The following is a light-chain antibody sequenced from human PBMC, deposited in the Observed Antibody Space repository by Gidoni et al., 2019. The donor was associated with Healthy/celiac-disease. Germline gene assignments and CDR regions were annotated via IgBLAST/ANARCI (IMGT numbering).Light chain of an antibody. CDR2: KAS. CDR3: QQYNSYSSYT. CDR1: QSISSW. J-gene: IGKJ2*01. Sequence: DIQMTQSPSTLSASVGDRVTITCRASQSISSWLAWYQQKPGKAPKLLIYKASSLESGVPSRFSGSGSGTEFTLTISSLQPDDFATYYCQQYNSYSSYTFXQXTKLEIK. V-gene: IGKV1-5*03.